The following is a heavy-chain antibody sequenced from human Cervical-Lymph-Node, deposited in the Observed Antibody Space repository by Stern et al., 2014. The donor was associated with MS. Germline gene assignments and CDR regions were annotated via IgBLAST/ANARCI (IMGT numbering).Heavy chain of an antibody. D-gene: IGHD1-1*01. Sequence: QVQLQESGPGLVKPSETLSLTCSVSGGSLTGYYCSWIRQSPGQGLEWIGYIYHSGTIQSHPSLKRRLTMSVDTSNNQFSLKLNSVTTEDTAVYYCARNRYPTTWFDSWGQGTLVIVSS. CDR1: GGSLTGYY. J-gene: IGHJ5*01. CDR2: IYHSGTI. V-gene: IGHV4-4*09. CDR3: ARNRYPTTWFDS.